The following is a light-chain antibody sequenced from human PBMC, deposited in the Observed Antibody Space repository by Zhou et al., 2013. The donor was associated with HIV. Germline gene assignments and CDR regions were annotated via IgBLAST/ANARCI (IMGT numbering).Light chain of an antibody. V-gene: IGKV1-5*03. CDR2: KAS. Sequence: IRMTQSPSSFSASTGDRVTITCRASQSISNWLAWYQQKPGKAPKLLIYKASSLDTGVPSRFSGSGSGTEFTLTISGLQPDDFATYYCQQYASYSQTFGQGTKVDIK. CDR3: QQYASYSQT. J-gene: IGKJ1*01. CDR1: QSISNW.